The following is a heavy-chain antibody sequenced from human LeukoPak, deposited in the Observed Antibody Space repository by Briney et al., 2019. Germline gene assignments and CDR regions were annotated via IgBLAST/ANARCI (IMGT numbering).Heavy chain of an antibody. CDR1: GGSISTSSYY. D-gene: IGHD3-22*01. V-gene: IGHV4-39*01. Sequence: PSETLSLTCTVSGGSISTSSYYWGWIRQPPGKGLEWLGSIYYGGSTYYNPSLKSRVTISVDTSKNQFSLKLTSVTAADTAIYYCARDTSGYYPFDYWGQGTLLTVSS. CDR3: ARDTSGYYPFDY. J-gene: IGHJ4*02. CDR2: IYYGGST.